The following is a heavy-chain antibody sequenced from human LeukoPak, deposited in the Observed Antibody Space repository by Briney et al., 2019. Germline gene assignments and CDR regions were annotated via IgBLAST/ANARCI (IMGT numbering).Heavy chain of an antibody. V-gene: IGHV4-59*01. CDR3: ARGGPSLYYYGSSGYFPYY. J-gene: IGHJ4*02. CDR2: IYYSGST. Sequence: SETLSLTCTVSGGSISSYYWSWIRQPPGKGLEWIGYIYYSGSTNYNPSLKSRVTISVDTSKNQFSLKLSSVTAADTAVYYCARGGPSLYYYGSSGYFPYYWGQGTLVTVSS. CDR1: GGSISSYY. D-gene: IGHD3-22*01.